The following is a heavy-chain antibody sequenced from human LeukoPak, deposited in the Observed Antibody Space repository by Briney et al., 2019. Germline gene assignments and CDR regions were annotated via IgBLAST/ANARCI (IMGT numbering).Heavy chain of an antibody. D-gene: IGHD6-19*01. CDR1: GGTSSSYA. V-gene: IGHV1-46*01. Sequence: GASVKVSCTASGGTSSSYAISWVRQAPGQGLEWMGIINPSGGSTSYAQKFQGRVTMTRDTSTSTVYMELSSLRSEDTAVYYCARDWGIAVAGTELLDYWGQGTLVTVSS. CDR2: INPSGGST. J-gene: IGHJ4*02. CDR3: ARDWGIAVAGTELLDY.